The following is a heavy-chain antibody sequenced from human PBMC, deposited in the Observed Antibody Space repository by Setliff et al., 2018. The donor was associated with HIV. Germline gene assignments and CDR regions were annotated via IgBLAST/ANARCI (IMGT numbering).Heavy chain of an antibody. CDR2: MNPVRGAT. J-gene: IGHJ6*03. CDR1: GYFFTTHN. Sequence: ASVKVSCKASGYFFTTHNINWVRQATGQGLEWMGWMNPVRGATGIAQKFQGRVTMTRDTSISTAYMELSGLTSEDTAVYYCARAPGYFDSWSGFRNYYMDVWGQGTRVT. CDR3: ARAPGYFDSWSGFRNYYMDV. V-gene: IGHV1-8*02. D-gene: IGHD3-3*01.